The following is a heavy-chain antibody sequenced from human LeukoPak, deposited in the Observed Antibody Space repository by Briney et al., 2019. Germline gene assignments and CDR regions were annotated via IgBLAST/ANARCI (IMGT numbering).Heavy chain of an antibody. V-gene: IGHV3-30*03. J-gene: IGHJ4*02. CDR2: ISYDGSNK. CDR3: ARDLITFGGVIVIPTIDY. D-gene: IGHD3-16*02. Sequence: GGSLRLSCAASGFTFSSYGMHWVRQAPGKGLEWVAVISYDGSNKYYADSVKGRFTISRDNSKNTLYLQMNSLRAEDTAVYYCARDLITFGGVIVIPTIDYWGQGTLVTVSS. CDR1: GFTFSSYG.